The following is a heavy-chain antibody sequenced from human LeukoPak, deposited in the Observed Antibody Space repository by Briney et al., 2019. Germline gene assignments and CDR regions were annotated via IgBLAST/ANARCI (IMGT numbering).Heavy chain of an antibody. CDR1: GGSISSYY. Sequence: SETLSLTCTVSGGSISSYYWSWIRQPPGKGLEWIGYIYYSGSTNYNPSLKSRVTISVDTSKNQFSLKLSSVTAAGTAVYYCARDGGGSWDGMDVWGQGTTVTVSS. CDR2: IYYSGST. J-gene: IGHJ6*02. D-gene: IGHD2-15*01. V-gene: IGHV4-59*01. CDR3: ARDGGGSWDGMDV.